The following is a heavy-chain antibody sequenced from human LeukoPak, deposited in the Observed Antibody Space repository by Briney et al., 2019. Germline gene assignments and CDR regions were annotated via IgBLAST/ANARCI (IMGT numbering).Heavy chain of an antibody. CDR1: GFTFSSYA. Sequence: QPGGSLRLSCAASGFTFSSYAMSWVRQAPGKGLEWVSAISGSGGSTYYADSVKGRFTISRDNSKNTLYLQMNSLRAEDTAVYYCAKARTDCSSTSCYIDYWGQGTLVTVSS. CDR3: AKARTDCSSTSCYIDY. J-gene: IGHJ4*02. V-gene: IGHV3-23*01. D-gene: IGHD2-2*02. CDR2: ISGSGGST.